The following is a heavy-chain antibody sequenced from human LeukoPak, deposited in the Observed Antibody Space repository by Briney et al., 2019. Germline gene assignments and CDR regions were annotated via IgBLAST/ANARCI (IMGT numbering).Heavy chain of an antibody. CDR3: ARDVGGSYDDYVPDAFDI. D-gene: IGHD4-17*01. CDR1: GGSISSYY. V-gene: IGHV4-59*01. Sequence: SETLSLTCTVSGGSISSYYWSWIRQPPGKGLEWIGYIFYSGRTNNNPSLKSRVTISVDTSKNQFSLKLTSVTAADTAVYYCARDVGGSYDDYVPDAFDIWGQGTMVTVSS. CDR2: IFYSGRT. J-gene: IGHJ3*02.